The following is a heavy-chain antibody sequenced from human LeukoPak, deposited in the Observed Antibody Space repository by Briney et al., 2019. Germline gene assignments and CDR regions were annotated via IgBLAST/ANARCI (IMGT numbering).Heavy chain of an antibody. J-gene: IGHJ4*02. Sequence: GGSLRLSCAASGFTFSNYAMSWVRQAPGKGLEWVSAFSGSGGSTYYADSVKGRFTVSRDNSKNTLYLQMNSLRAEDTAVYYCATSGLSRFGFWGQGTLVTVSS. V-gene: IGHV3-23*01. D-gene: IGHD2/OR15-2a*01. CDR1: GFTFSNYA. CDR3: ATSGLSRFGF. CDR2: FSGSGGST.